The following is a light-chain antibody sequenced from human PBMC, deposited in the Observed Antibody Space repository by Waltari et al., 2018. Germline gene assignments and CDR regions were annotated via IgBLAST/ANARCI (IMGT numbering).Light chain of an antibody. V-gene: IGLV2-23*02. CDR1: SSDVGSYNF. CDR3: CSYASTTWV. CDR2: DVT. Sequence: QSALTQPASVSGSPGLSITISCTGTSSDVGSYNFVLWYQQHPGKAPKPMIYDVTKRPDGVSNRFSGSKSGNTASLTIAGLQAGDEADYYCCSYASTTWVFGGGTRLTVL. J-gene: IGLJ3*02.